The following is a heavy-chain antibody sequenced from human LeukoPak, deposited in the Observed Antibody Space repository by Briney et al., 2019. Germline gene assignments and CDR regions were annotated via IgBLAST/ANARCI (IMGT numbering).Heavy chain of an antibody. CDR3: ATADYYDSKRDAFHI. D-gene: IGHD3-22*01. Sequence: SVKVSCKASGGTFSSYAISWVRQAPGQGLEWMGGIIPIFGTANYAQKFQGRVTITADKSTSTACMELSSLRSGDTAVYYCATADYYDSKRDAFHIWGQGTMVTVSS. CDR1: GGTFSSYA. V-gene: IGHV1-69*06. J-gene: IGHJ3*02. CDR2: IIPIFGTA.